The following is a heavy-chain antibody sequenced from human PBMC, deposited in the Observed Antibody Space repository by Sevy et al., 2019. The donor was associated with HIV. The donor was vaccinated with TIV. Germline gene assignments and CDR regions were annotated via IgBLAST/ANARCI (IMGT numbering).Heavy chain of an antibody. D-gene: IGHD3-22*01. CDR1: GFTFSSYA. Sequence: GRSLRLSCAASGFTFSSYAMHWVRQAPGKGLEWVAVISYDGSNKYYADSVKGRFTISRDNSKNTLYLQMNSLRAEDTAVYYWSRYTVRRLFKSSRIVVVISNNFDYWGQGTLVTVSS. V-gene: IGHV3-30*04. J-gene: IGHJ4*02. CDR2: ISYDGSNK. CDR3: SRYTVRRLFKSSRIVVVISNNFDY.